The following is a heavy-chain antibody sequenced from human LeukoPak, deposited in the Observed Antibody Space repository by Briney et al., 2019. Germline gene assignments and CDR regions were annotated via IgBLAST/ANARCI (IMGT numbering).Heavy chain of an antibody. V-gene: IGHV3-48*02. D-gene: IGHD6-13*01. CDR3: ARDQQLALYYHYYMDV. Sequence: TGGSLRLSCAASGFTFSSYSMNWVRQAPGKGLEWVSYISSSSSTIYYADSVKGRFTISRDNAKNSLYLQMNSLRDEDTAVYYCARDQQLALYYHYYMDVWGKGTTVTVSS. J-gene: IGHJ6*03. CDR1: GFTFSSYS. CDR2: ISSSSSTI.